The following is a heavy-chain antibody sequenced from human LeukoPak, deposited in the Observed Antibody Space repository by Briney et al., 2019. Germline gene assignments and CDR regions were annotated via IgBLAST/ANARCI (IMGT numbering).Heavy chain of an antibody. CDR2: IYYSGST. Sequence: PSGTLSLTCTVSGGSISSYYWSWIRQPPGKGLEWIGYIYYSGSTNYNPSLKSRVTISVDPPENQFSLKLSSVTAADTAVYYCARGRYSSSWWYWGQGTLVTVSS. J-gene: IGHJ4*02. D-gene: IGHD6-13*01. CDR1: GGSISSYY. V-gene: IGHV4-59*01. CDR3: ARGRYSSSWWY.